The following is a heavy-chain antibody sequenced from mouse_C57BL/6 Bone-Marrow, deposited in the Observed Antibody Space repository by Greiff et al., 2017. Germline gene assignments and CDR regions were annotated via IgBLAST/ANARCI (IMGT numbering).Heavy chain of an antibody. CDR2: FHPYNDDT. CDR1: GYTFTTYP. Sequence: VKVVESGAELVKPGASVKMSCKASGYTFTTYPIEWMKQNHGKSLEWIGNFHPYNDDTKYNEKFKGKATLTVEKSSSTVYLELSRLTSDDSAVXDGARGGNYGGYYFDYWGQGTTLTVSS. V-gene: IGHV1-47*01. CDR3: ARGGNYGGYYFDY. D-gene: IGHD2-1*01. J-gene: IGHJ2*01.